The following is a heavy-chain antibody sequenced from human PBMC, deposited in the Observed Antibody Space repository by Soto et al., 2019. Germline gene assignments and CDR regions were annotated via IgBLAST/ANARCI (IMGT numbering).Heavy chain of an antibody. CDR2: ISYDGSNK. CDR1: GFTFSSYG. D-gene: IGHD1-26*01. Sequence: GGSLRLSCAASGFTFSSYGMHWVRQAPGKGLEWVAVISYDGSNKYYADSVKGRFTISRDNSKNTLYLQMNSLRAEDTAVYYFANGYSGSPRDVFAFWGQGTMVTGSS. V-gene: IGHV3-30*18. J-gene: IGHJ3*01. CDR3: ANGYSGSPRDVFAF.